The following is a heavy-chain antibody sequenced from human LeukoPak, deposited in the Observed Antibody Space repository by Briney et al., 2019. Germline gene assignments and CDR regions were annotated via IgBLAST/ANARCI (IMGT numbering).Heavy chain of an antibody. CDR1: GYTFTSYG. J-gene: IGHJ3*02. Sequence: GASVKVSCKASGYTFTSYGISWVRQAPGQGLEWMGWISAYNGNTNYAQKLQGRVTMTTDTSTSTAYMELRSLRSDDTAVYYCARDLDASSIAAFDAFDIWGQGTMVTVSS. CDR3: ARDLDASSIAAFDAFDI. V-gene: IGHV1-18*01. D-gene: IGHD6-6*01. CDR2: ISAYNGNT.